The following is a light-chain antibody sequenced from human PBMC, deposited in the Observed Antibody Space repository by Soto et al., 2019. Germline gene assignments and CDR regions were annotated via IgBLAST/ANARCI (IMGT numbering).Light chain of an antibody. CDR1: QRVLYSSNNKNY. J-gene: IGKJ1*01. CDR2: WAS. Sequence: DIVMTQSPDSLAVSLGERATIKCKSSQRVLYSSNNKNYLAWYQQKPGHPPKLLIYWASTRESRVPDRFRVIWSGTDFTLALCGLLAEVVAVYSWQQYYSAPWTFGQGTKVEIK. CDR3: QQYYSAPWT. V-gene: IGKV4-1*01.